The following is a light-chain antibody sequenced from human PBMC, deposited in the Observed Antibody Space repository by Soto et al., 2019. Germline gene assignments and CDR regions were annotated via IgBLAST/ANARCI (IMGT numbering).Light chain of an antibody. V-gene: IGKV1-39*01. J-gene: IGKJ1*01. CDR3: KKSYSPPPWA. CDR1: QSISSY. Sequence: DIQMTHSPSSLSASVGDRVTITCRASQSISSYLNWYQQKPGKAPKLLIYAASSLQSGVPSRFSGRGSGTAFTLTISSLQPEDFATYYCKKSYSPPPWAFGQGSKVDIX. CDR2: AAS.